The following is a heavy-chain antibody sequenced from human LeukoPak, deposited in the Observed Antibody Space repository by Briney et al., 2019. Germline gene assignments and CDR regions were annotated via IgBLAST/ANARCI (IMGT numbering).Heavy chain of an antibody. J-gene: IGHJ5*01. CDR2: ISWNSGSI. D-gene: IGHD6-13*01. CDR3: AKDMTYPNLDSSSWYDS. V-gene: IGHV3-9*01. CDR1: GFTFDDYA. Sequence: GGSLRLSCAASGFTFDDYAMHWVRQAPGKGPEWVSGISWNSGSIGYADSVKGRFTISRDNAKNSLYLQMNSLRAEDTALYYCAKDMTYPNLDSSSWYDSWGQGTLVTVSS.